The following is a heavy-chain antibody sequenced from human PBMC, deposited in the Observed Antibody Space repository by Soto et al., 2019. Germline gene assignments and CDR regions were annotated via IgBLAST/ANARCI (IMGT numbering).Heavy chain of an antibody. D-gene: IGHD1-7*01. V-gene: IGHV6-1*01. J-gene: IGHJ4*01. CDR1: GDSVSSSGVA. Sequence: QVQLQQSGPGLVEPSQTLSLTCGISGDSVSSSGVAWNWIRQSPSIGLEWLGRAYFATRWFSEYVESVRSRITIAPETSRTQLSSDVNSVTPKDTCVYYCAIGRNSDFDYWGRGTLVTVSS. CDR3: AIGRNSDFDY. CDR2: AYFATRWFS.